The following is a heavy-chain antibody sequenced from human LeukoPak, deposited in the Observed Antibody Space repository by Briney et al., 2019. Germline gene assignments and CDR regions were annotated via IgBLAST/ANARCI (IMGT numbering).Heavy chain of an antibody. CDR2: INHSGST. CDR1: GGSFSGYY. CDR3: ARLRSGSYRRGSFGFDY. V-gene: IGHV4-34*01. Sequence: PSETLSLTCAVYGGSFSGYYWSWIRQPPGKGLEWIGEINHSGSTNYNPSLKSRVTISVDTSKNQFSLKLSSVTAADTAVYYCARLRSGSYRRGSFGFDYWGQGTLVTVSS. J-gene: IGHJ4*02. D-gene: IGHD1-26*01.